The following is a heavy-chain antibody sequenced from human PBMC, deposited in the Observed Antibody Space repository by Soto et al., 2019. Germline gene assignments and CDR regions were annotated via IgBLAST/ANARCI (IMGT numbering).Heavy chain of an antibody. CDR2: IYYSGST. CDR3: ARVMYYYDSSGYWNWFDP. CDR1: GGSISIGDYY. J-gene: IGHJ5*02. D-gene: IGHD3-22*01. V-gene: IGHV4-30-4*01. Sequence: SETLSLTCTVSGGSISIGDYYWSWIRQPPGKGLEWIGYIYYSGSTYYNPSLKSRVTISVDTSKNQFSLKLSSVTAADTAVYYCARVMYYYDSSGYWNWFDPWGQGTLVTVSS.